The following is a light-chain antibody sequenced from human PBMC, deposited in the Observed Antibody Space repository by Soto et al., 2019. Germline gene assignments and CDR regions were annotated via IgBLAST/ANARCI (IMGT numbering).Light chain of an antibody. V-gene: IGKV3-20*01. CDR1: QSVSSNF. Sequence: VLAQSPGTLSLSPGERATLACRASQSVSSNFLAWYQHKVGQAPRLLMYGASIRAAGAPDRFTGGGSGTEFTLTISRVEPEDFAVYYCQHFGGSPPKYTFGQGTKLVI. CDR3: QHFGGSPPKYT. J-gene: IGKJ2*01. CDR2: GAS.